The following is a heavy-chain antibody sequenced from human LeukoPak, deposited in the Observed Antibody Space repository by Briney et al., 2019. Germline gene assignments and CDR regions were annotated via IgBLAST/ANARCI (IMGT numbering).Heavy chain of an antibody. Sequence: PSETLSLTCTVSGGSISSSSYYWGWIRQPPGKGLEWIGSIYYSGSTYYNPSLKSRVTISVDTSKNQFSLKLSSVTAADTAVYYCARQLAPTYYYGSGSSLDYWGQGTLVTVSS. D-gene: IGHD3-10*01. J-gene: IGHJ4*02. CDR1: GGSISSSSYY. V-gene: IGHV4-39*01. CDR3: ARQLAPTYYYGSGSSLDY. CDR2: IYYSGST.